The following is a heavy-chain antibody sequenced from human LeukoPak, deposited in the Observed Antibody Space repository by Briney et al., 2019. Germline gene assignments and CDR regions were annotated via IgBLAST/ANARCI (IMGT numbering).Heavy chain of an antibody. CDR2: IVVGSGNT. J-gene: IGHJ4*02. CDR1: GFTFTSSA. CDR3: AAGIYDSSGSLDY. V-gene: IGHV1-58*02. Sequence: SVKVSCKASGFTFTSSAMQWVRQARGQRLEWIGWIVVGSGNTNYAQKFQERVTITRDMSTSTAYMELGSLRSEDTAVYYCAAGIYDSSGSLDYWGQGILVTVSS. D-gene: IGHD3-22*01.